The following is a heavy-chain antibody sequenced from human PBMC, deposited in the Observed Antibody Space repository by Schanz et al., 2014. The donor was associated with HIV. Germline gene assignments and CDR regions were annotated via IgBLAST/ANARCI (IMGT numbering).Heavy chain of an antibody. D-gene: IGHD2-15*01. Sequence: QVHLQESGPGLVKPSQTLSLTCSVSGYSISRGGYYWSWIRQHPGKGLEWIGYIYHSGSTYYNPSLKTRVTISVAPSKNQFSLKLSSVTAADTAVYYCARGLVNCSGGSCYSGWFDPWGQGNLVTVSS. V-gene: IGHV4-31*02. CDR3: ARGLVNCSGGSCYSGWFDP. J-gene: IGHJ5*02. CDR1: GYSISRGGYY. CDR2: IYHSGST.